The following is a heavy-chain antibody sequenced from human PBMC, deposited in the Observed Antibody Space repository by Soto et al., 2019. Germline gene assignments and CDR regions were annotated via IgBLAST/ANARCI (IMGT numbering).Heavy chain of an antibody. CDR3: ATSPSSGWYNY. CDR2: IYYSGST. Sequence: SETLSLTCTVSGGSISSYYWSWIRQPPGKGLEWIGYIYYSGSTNYNPSLKSRVTISIDTSKNQFSLKLNSVTAADTAVYYCATSPSSGWYNYWGQGTLVTVSS. D-gene: IGHD6-19*01. J-gene: IGHJ4*02. V-gene: IGHV4-59*12. CDR1: GGSISSYY.